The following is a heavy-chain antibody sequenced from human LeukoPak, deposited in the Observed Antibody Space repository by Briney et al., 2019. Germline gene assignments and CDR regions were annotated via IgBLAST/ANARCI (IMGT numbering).Heavy chain of an antibody. CDR3: ARLSGELILVKYYFDY. CDR1: GYTFTNYW. CDR2: MYPGDSDT. Sequence: GESLKISCKGSGYTFTNYWIGWVRQMPGKGLEWMGIMYPGDSDTRYSPSFQGQVTISADKSTSTAYLQWSSLKASDTAMYYCARLSGELILVKYYFDYWGQGTLVTVSS. D-gene: IGHD3-10*01. J-gene: IGHJ4*02. V-gene: IGHV5-51*01.